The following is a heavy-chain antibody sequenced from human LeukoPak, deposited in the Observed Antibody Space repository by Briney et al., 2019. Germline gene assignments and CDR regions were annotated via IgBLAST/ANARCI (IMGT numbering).Heavy chain of an antibody. CDR1: GGSISSGSYY. D-gene: IGHD2-15*01. Sequence: PSETLSLTCTVSGGSISSGSYYWSWIRQPPGKGLEWIGYIYYSGSTNYNPSLKSRVTISVDTSKNQFSLKLSSVTAADTAVYYCARELDHSSGDWFDPWGQGTLVTVSS. CDR2: IYYSGST. CDR3: ARELDHSSGDWFDP. V-gene: IGHV4-61*01. J-gene: IGHJ5*02.